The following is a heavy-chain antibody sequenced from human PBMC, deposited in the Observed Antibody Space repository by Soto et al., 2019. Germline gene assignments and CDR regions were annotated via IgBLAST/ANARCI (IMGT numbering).Heavy chain of an antibody. V-gene: IGHV3-11*06. CDR3: ARDPHCSGGSCWGWFDP. J-gene: IGHJ5*02. CDR1: GFTFSDYY. D-gene: IGHD2-15*01. Sequence: GGSLRLSCAASGFTFSDYYMSWIRQAPGKGLEWVSYISSSSSYTNYADSVKGRFTISRDNAKNSLYLQMNSLRAEDTAVYYCARDPHCSGGSCWGWFDPWGQGTLVTVSS. CDR2: ISSSSSYT.